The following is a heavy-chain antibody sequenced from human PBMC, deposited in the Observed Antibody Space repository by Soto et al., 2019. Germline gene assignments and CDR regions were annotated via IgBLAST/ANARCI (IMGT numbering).Heavy chain of an antibody. V-gene: IGHV3-11*01. CDR2: ISSSGSTI. CDR3: ARVSTMVRTPGY. CDR1: GFTFSSSS. J-gene: IGHJ4*02. D-gene: IGHD4-17*01. Sequence: GGSLXLSCAASGFTFSSSSMSWVRQAPGKGLEWVSYISSSGSTIYYADSVKGRFTISRDNAKNSLYLQMNSLRAEDTAVYYCARVSTMVRTPGYWGQGTLVTVSS.